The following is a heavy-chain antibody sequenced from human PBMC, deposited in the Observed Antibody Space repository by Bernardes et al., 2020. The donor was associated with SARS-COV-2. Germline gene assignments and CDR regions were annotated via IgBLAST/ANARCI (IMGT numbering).Heavy chain of an antibody. Sequence: ASVKVSCKASGYTFSSYGISWVRQPPGQGLEWMGWISAYNGNTNYVQKLQGRVTMTTDTSTSTVYMELRSLRSDDTAVYYCARVGGSGSFFWDYWGQGTLVTVSS. CDR1: GYTFSSYG. D-gene: IGHD3-10*01. J-gene: IGHJ4*02. CDR3: ARVGGSGSFFWDY. CDR2: ISAYNGNT. V-gene: IGHV1-18*01.